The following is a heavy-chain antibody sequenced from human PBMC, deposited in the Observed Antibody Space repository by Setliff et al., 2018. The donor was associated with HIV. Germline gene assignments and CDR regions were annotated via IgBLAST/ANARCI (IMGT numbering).Heavy chain of an antibody. D-gene: IGHD3-22*01. V-gene: IGHV4-34*01. J-gene: IGHJ4*02. CDR3: ARLTTTYYYDSSAYYHPV. CDR2: INHSGST. Sequence: PSETLSLTCPVSGGSISSYYWSWIRQPPGKGLEWIGEINHSGSTNYNPSLKSRVTISVDTSKNQFSLKLSSVTAADTAVFYCARLTTTYYYDSSAYYHPVWGQGTLVTVSS. CDR1: GGSISSYY.